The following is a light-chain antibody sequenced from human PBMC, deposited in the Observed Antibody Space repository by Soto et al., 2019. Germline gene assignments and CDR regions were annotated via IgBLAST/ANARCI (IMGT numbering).Light chain of an antibody. CDR2: GAS. V-gene: IGKV3D-15*01. CDR3: QQYNNWPFIT. Sequence: EVVMTQSPATLSLSPGERATLSCRASQRVSSNLAWYQQRPGQAPRLLIYGASNRAPGIPARFSGSGSETEFTLTISSLQSEDFAVYYCQQYNNWPFITFGQGTRLEIK. CDR1: QRVSSN. J-gene: IGKJ5*01.